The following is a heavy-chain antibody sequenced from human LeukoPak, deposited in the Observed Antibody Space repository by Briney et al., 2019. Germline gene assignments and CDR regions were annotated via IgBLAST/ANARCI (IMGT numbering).Heavy chain of an antibody. Sequence: SQTLSLTCTVSGGSISSGGHYWTWIRQHPGKGLEWIGYIFYAGNTFYNPSLKSRVIISVDTSKNQFSLNLNSVTAADTAVYYCARSDQRWLYSDYWGQGTLVTVSS. V-gene: IGHV4-31*03. D-gene: IGHD5-24*01. CDR2: IFYAGNT. CDR1: GGSISSGGHY. CDR3: ARSDQRWLYSDY. J-gene: IGHJ4*02.